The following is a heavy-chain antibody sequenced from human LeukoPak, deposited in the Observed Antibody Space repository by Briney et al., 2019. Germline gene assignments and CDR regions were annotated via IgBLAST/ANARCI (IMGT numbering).Heavy chain of an antibody. Sequence: ASVKVSCKASGYTFTGYYMHWVRQAPGQGLEWMGRINPNSGGTSYAQKFQGRVTMTRDTSITTASMELSRLRSDDTAVYYCTREPISGVDYWGPGTLVTVSS. V-gene: IGHV1-2*06. CDR1: GYTFTGYY. J-gene: IGHJ4*02. CDR2: INPNSGGT. CDR3: TREPISGVDY. D-gene: IGHD2-2*02.